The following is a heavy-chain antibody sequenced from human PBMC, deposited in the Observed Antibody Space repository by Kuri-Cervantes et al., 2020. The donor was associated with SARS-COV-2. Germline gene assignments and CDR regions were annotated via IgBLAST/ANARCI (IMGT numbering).Heavy chain of an antibody. D-gene: IGHD4-17*01. V-gene: IGHV1-69*05. CDR1: GGTFSSYA. CDR2: IIPIFGTA. J-gene: IGHJ6*02. CDR3: ARDRTWGNDYGDYADYYYYGMDV. Sequence: SVKVSCKASGGTFSSYAISWVRQAPGQGLEWMGGIIPIFGTANYAQKLQGRVTMTTDTSTSTAYMELRSLRSDDTAVYYCARDRTWGNDYGDYADYYYYGMDVWGQGTTVTVSS.